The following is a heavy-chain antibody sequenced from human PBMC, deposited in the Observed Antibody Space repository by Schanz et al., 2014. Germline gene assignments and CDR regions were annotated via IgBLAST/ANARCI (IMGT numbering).Heavy chain of an antibody. CDR3: AMGGYQLHH. Sequence: VQLLQSGGALVQPGGSLRLSCAASGITFSGYSMNWVRQAPGKGLEWVSYISGSSSTKYYADSVKGRFTISRDNAENTLYLQMNSLRVEDTAVYYCAMGGYQLHHWGQGTLVTVAS. D-gene: IGHD1-7*01. J-gene: IGHJ4*02. V-gene: IGHV3-48*04. CDR2: ISGSSSTK. CDR1: GITFSGYS.